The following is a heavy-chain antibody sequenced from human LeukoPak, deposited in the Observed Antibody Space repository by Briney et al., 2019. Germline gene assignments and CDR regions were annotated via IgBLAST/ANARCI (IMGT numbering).Heavy chain of an antibody. CDR1: GFTFSIYT. J-gene: IGHJ4*02. D-gene: IGHD4-17*01. Sequence: GGSLRLSCAASGFTFSIYTMNWVRQAPGKGLEWVSSISSSSIYIYHADSVKGRFTISRGNAKNLLYLQMNSLRAEDTAVSYCARDLAMPTVTTELVYWGQGALVTVSS. CDR3: ARDLAMPTVTTELVY. CDR2: ISSSSIYI. V-gene: IGHV3-21*01.